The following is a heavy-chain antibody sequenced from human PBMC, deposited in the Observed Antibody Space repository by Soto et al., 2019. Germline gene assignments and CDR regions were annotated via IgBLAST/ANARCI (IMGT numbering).Heavy chain of an antibody. CDR1: GFTFSSYG. CDR3: ANNVAYYYDSSGRPAYDY. Sequence: PGGSLRLSCAASGFTFSSYGMHWVRQAPGKGLEWVAVISYDGSNKYYADSVKGRFTISRDNSKNTLYLQMNSLRAEDTAVYYCANNVAYYYDSSGRPAYDYWGQGTLVTVSS. J-gene: IGHJ4*02. V-gene: IGHV3-30*18. D-gene: IGHD3-22*01. CDR2: ISYDGSNK.